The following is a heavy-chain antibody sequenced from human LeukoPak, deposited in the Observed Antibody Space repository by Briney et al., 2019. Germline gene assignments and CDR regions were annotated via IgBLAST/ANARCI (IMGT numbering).Heavy chain of an antibody. J-gene: IGHJ3*02. CDR2: IDPSDSYT. CDR3: ARHQLLGPCFKGVCSDAFDI. Sequence: GESLRISCKGSGYRFTSYWISWVRQMPGKGLEWMGRIDPSDSYTNYSPSFQGHLAISADKSTSTAYLQWSSLKASDTAMYYCARHQLLGPCFKGVCSDAFDIWGQGTMVTVSS. D-gene: IGHD2-8*01. V-gene: IGHV5-10-1*01. CDR1: GYRFTSYW.